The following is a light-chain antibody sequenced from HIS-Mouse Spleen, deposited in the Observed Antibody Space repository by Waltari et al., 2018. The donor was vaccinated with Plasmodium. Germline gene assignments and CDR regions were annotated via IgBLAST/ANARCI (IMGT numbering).Light chain of an antibody. CDR2: EDS. CDR3: YSTDSSGNHRV. Sequence: SYELTQPPSVSVSPGQTARITCSGDALPKKYAYWYQQKSVQAPVLVIYEDSKRPSGIPERFSGSGSGTMATLTISGAQVEDEADYYCYSTDSSGNHRVFGGGTKLTVL. V-gene: IGLV3-10*01. J-gene: IGLJ3*02. CDR1: ALPKKY.